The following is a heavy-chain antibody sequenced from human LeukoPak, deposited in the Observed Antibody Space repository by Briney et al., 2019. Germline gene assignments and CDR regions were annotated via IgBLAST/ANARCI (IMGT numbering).Heavy chain of an antibody. CDR2: INRSGSN. V-gene: IGHV4-34*01. J-gene: IGHJ4*02. CDR3: ARGQSLGYCSGGSCYHYFDY. Sequence: SETLSLTCAGYGVSFSGYYWSWLRQRPGKGLEGIGEINRSGSNYYNPSLKRRVTISVDTSENQFSLKLSSGTAADTAVYYCARGQSLGYCSGGSCYHYFDYWGQGTLVTVSS. CDR1: GVSFSGYY. D-gene: IGHD2-15*01.